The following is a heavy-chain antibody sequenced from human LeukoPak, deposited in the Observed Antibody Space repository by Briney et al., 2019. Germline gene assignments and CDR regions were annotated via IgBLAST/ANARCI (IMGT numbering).Heavy chain of an antibody. V-gene: IGHV5-51*01. CDR2: IYPGDSDT. Sequence: GESLKISCEGSGYSFTSYWIGWVRQMPGKDLEWMGIIYPGDSDTRYSPSFQGQVTISADKSISTAYLQWSSLKASDTAMYYCSRHRVYGSGAFVIEYWYQGTLVIVSS. J-gene: IGHJ4*02. CDR3: SRHRVYGSGAFVIEY. D-gene: IGHD6-25*01. CDR1: GYSFTSYW.